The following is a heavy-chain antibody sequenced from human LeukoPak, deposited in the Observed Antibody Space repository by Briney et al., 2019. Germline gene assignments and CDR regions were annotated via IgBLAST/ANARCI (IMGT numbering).Heavy chain of an antibody. D-gene: IGHD6-6*01. J-gene: IGHJ6*03. CDR1: GGTFTSYA. CDR3: ARGTIAARRRDYYYYMDV. Sequence: ASVKVSCKASGGTFTSYAISWVRQAPGQGLEWMGGIIPIFGTANYAQKFQGRVTITADESTSTAYMELSSLRSEDTAVYYCARGTIAARRRDYYYYMDVWGKGTTVTVSS. CDR2: IIPIFGTA. V-gene: IGHV1-69*13.